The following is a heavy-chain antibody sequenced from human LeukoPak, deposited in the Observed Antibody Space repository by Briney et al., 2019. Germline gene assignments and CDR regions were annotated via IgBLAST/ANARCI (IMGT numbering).Heavy chain of an antibody. J-gene: IGHJ4*02. CDR1: GYSISSGYY. CDR3: ARDSVFRSSGCYHHGLDYFDY. CDR2: IYHSGST. V-gene: IGHV4-38-2*02. D-gene: IGHD6-19*01. Sequence: SETLSLACTGSGYSISSGYYWGWIRQPPGKGLEWIGSIYHSGSTYYNPSLKSRVTISVDTSKNPFSLKLSSVTAADTAVYYCARDSVFRSSGCYHHGLDYFDYSGQGTLVTVSS.